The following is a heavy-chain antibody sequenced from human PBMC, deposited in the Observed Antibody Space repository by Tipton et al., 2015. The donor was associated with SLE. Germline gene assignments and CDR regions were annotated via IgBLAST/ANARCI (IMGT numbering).Heavy chain of an antibody. J-gene: IGHJ4*02. V-gene: IGHV4-34*01. CDR3: ARGSLTYYYDSSGYYLYYFDY. D-gene: IGHD3-22*01. CDR2: INHSGST. Sequence: TLSLTCAVYGGSFSGYYWSWIRQPPGKGLEWIGEINHSGSTNYNPSLKSRVTTSVDTSKNQFSLKLSSVTAADTAVYYCARGSLTYYYDSSGYYLYYFDYWGQGTLVTVSS. CDR1: GGSFSGYY.